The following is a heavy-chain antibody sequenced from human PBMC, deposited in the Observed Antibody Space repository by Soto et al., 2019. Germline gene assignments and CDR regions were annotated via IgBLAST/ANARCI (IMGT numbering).Heavy chain of an antibody. D-gene: IGHD3-22*01. V-gene: IGHV4-30-2*01. CDR1: GGSLSSSAYS. Sequence: QMHLQESGSGLVKPSQTLSLTCAVSGGSLSSSAYSWSWIRQPPGKGLEWIGFIYQSGSTYYNPSLKSRVTMSLDRPKNQFSLKLSSVTAADTAVYYCARELLFYDSDGFSWDDAFDIWAKGQWSRSLQ. J-gene: IGHJ3*02. CDR3: ARELLFYDSDGFSWDDAFDI. CDR2: IYQSGST.